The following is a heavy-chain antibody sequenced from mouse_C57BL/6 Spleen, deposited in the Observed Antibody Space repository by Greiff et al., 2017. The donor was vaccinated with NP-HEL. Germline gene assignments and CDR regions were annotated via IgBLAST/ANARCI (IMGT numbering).Heavy chain of an antibody. CDR1: GYTFTSYW. V-gene: IGHV1-69*01. Sequence: QVQLQQPGAELVMPGASVKLSCKASGYTFTSYWMHWVKQRPGQGLEWIGEIDPSDSYTNYNQKFKGKSTLTVDKSSSTAYMQRSSLTSEDSAVYYCARSTGTRAMDYWGQGTSVTVSS. J-gene: IGHJ4*01. CDR3: ARSTGTRAMDY. D-gene: IGHD4-1*01. CDR2: IDPSDSYT.